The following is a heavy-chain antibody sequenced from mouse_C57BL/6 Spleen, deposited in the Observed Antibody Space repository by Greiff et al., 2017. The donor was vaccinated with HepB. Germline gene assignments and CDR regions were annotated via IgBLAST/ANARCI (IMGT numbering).Heavy chain of an antibody. CDR2: IYPGDGDT. J-gene: IGHJ2*01. CDR3: ARPYYGSSFDY. Sequence: VQLQQSGPELVKPGASVKISCKASGYAFSSSWMNWVKQRPGKGLEWIGRIYPGDGDTNYNGKFKGKATLTADKSSSTAYMQLSSLTSEDSAVYFCARPYYGSSFDYWGQGTTLTVSS. D-gene: IGHD1-1*01. CDR1: GYAFSSSW. V-gene: IGHV1-82*01.